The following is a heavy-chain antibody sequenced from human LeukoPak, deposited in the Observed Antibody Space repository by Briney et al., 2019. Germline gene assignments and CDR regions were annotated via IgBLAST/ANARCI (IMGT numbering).Heavy chain of an antibody. CDR3: ARAAGGAWITMVRGVFDY. CDR1: GYTFTDYY. J-gene: IGHJ4*02. CDR2: ISAYNGNT. V-gene: IGHV1-18*04. D-gene: IGHD3-10*01. Sequence: GASVKVSCKASGYTFTDYYMHWLRQAPGQGLEWMGWISAYNGNTNYAQKLQGRVTMTTDTSTSTAYMELRSLRSDDTAVYYCARAAGGAWITMVRGVFDYWGQGTLVTVSS.